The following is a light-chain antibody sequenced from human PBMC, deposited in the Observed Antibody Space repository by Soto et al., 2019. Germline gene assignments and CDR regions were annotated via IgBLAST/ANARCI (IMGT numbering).Light chain of an antibody. J-gene: IGKJ1*01. Sequence: DIVMTQSPDSLALSLGERATINCKSSQSVLYSPNNKNYLAWYQQKPGQPPKLLLYWASMRESGLPDRFSGRASGPDFTLTISNLQAEDVAVYYCHQYASSPWTFGPGTKVEIK. V-gene: IGKV4-1*01. CDR2: WAS. CDR3: HQYASSPWT. CDR1: QSVLYSPNNKNY.